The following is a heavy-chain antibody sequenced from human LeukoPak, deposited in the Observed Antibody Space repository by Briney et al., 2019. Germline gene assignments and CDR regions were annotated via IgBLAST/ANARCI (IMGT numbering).Heavy chain of an antibody. CDR1: GYTFTGYY. CDR2: INPNSGGT. V-gene: IGHV1-2*04. D-gene: IGHD3-3*01. J-gene: IGHJ4*02. CDR3: ARDLYYDFWSGSRSFDY. Sequence: ASVKVSCKASGYTFTGYYMHWVRQAPGQGLEWMGWINPNSGGTNYAQKFQGWVTMTRDTSISTAYMELSRLRSDDTAVYYCARDLYYDFWSGSRSFDYWGQGTLVTVSS.